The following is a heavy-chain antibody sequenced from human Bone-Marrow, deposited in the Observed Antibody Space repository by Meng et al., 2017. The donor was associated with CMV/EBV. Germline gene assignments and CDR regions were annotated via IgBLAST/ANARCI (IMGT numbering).Heavy chain of an antibody. CDR1: GDSVSATGGA. J-gene: IGHJ3*02. CDR2: AFYWSKWSN. Sequence: QTLSLTCAISGDSVSATGGAWNWIRQSPSRGFEWLGRAFYWSKWSNDYAISVRGRITINPDTSKNQFSLQLTSVTPDDTAVYYCARGRNHGFDIWGQGTMVTVSS. CDR3: ARGRNHGFDI. V-gene: IGHV6-1*01.